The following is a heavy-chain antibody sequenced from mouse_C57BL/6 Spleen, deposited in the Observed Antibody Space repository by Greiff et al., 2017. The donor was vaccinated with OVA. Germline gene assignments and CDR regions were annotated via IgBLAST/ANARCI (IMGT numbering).Heavy chain of an antibody. CDR1: GYSITSGYY. CDR3: ARGGGNYPFDY. V-gene: IGHV3-6*01. J-gene: IGHJ2*01. Sequence: EVKLMESGPGLVKPSQSLSLTCSVTGYSITSGYYWNWIRQFPGNKLEWMGYISYDGSNNYNPSLKNRISITRDTSKNQFFLKLNSVTTEDTATYYCARGGGNYPFDYWGQGTTLTVSS. CDR2: ISYDGSN. D-gene: IGHD2-1*01.